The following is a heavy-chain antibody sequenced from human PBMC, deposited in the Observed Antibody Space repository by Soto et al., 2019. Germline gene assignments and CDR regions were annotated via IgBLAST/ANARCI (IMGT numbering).Heavy chain of an antibody. CDR1: GYTFTSYY. CDR3: ARDDVHCSGGTCYGIPMDV. V-gene: IGHV1-46*01. J-gene: IGHJ6*03. CDR2: INPNGGGT. Sequence: ASVKVSCKASGYTFTSYYIHWVRQAPGQGLDWMGIINPNGGGTSYAQKFQGRVTMTRDTSTSTVYMELSSLRSEDTAVYYCARDDVHCSGGTCYGIPMDVWGKGTTVTVSS. D-gene: IGHD2-15*01.